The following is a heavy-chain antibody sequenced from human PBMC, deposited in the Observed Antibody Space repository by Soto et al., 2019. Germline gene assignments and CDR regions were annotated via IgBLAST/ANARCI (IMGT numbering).Heavy chain of an antibody. CDR2: ISSSSSYI. Sequence: VGSLRLSCASSVFTFSSHSMNCVREAPGKGLEWVSSISSSSSYIYYADSVKGRFTISRDNAKNSLYLQMNSLRAEDTAVYYCARAGDDYDFWRGYYRGDAFDMWGQGTMVTVSS. CDR1: VFTFSSHS. V-gene: IGHV3-21*01. CDR3: ARAGDDYDFWRGYYRGDAFDM. J-gene: IGHJ3*02. D-gene: IGHD3-3*01.